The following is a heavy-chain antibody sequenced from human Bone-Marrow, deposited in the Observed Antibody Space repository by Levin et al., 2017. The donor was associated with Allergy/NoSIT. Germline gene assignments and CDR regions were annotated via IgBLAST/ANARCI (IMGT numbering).Heavy chain of an antibody. Sequence: GGSLRLSCAASGFTFSNYWVHWVRQAPGKGLVWVSRINSDGSRSTYADSVKGRFTISRDNAKNTLNLQMSSLRAEDTAIYYCARQGSSGFYRDAFDIWGQGTLVTVSS. J-gene: IGHJ3*02. V-gene: IGHV3-74*01. CDR2: INSDGSRS. D-gene: IGHD3-22*01. CDR3: ARQGSSGFYRDAFDI. CDR1: GFTFSNYW.